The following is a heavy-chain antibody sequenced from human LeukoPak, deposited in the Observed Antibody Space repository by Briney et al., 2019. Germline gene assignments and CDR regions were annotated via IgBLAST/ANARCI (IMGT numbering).Heavy chain of an antibody. Sequence: SETLSLTCTVSGGSISSGGYYWSWIRQPAGKGLEWIGRIYTSGSTNYNPSLKSRVTMSVDTSKNQFSLKLSSVTAADTAVYYCARDRLGSGHNWFDPWGQGTLVTVSS. CDR1: GGSISSGGYY. J-gene: IGHJ5*02. CDR2: IYTSGST. D-gene: IGHD3-3*01. CDR3: ARDRLGSGHNWFDP. V-gene: IGHV4-61*02.